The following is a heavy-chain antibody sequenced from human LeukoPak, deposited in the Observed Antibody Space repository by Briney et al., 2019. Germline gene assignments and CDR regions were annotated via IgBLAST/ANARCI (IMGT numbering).Heavy chain of an antibody. J-gene: IGHJ4*02. V-gene: IGHV3-7*01. CDR3: AREGR. CDR2: IKEDGSVK. Sequence: PGGSLRLSCAASRFTFRSYWMSWLRQAPGKGPEWVANIKEDGSVKNYADSVEGRFTISRDNAKNSLSLQMNSLRAEDTAVYYCAREGRWGQGTLVTVSS. CDR1: RFTFRSYW.